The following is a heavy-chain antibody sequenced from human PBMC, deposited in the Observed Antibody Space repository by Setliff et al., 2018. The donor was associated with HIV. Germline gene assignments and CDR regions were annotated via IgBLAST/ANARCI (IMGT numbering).Heavy chain of an antibody. CDR2: FYYTGST. V-gene: IGHV4-59*11. CDR3: ARHTVFVRYFDH. D-gene: IGHD2-2*02. Sequence: SETLSLTCTVSAASIRSHYWSWVRQSPGKGLEWIGNFYYTGSTDYNPSFKSRVTISLDKSNNQISLNLSSATAADTAVYYCARHTVFVRYFDHWGQGMLVTV. J-gene: IGHJ4*02. CDR1: AASIRSHY.